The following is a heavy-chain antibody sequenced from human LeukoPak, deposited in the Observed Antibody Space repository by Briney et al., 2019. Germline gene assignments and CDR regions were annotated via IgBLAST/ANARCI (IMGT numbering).Heavy chain of an antibody. Sequence: QSGGSLRLSCAASGFTFSSFSMNWVRQAPGKGLEWVSYISSSSSTIYYADSVKGRFTISRDNAKNSLYLQMNSLRAEDTAVYYCARDQAGKYWGQGTLVTVSS. D-gene: IGHD4-23*01. CDR1: GFTFSSFS. CDR2: ISSSSSTI. CDR3: ARDQAGKY. V-gene: IGHV3-48*04. J-gene: IGHJ4*02.